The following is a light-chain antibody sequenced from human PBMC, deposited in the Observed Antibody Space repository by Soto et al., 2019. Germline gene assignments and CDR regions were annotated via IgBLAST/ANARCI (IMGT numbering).Light chain of an antibody. CDR2: GAS. J-gene: IGKJ2*01. CDR3: QQYTDWPSYT. CDR1: QTVSSN. Sequence: EIVMTQSPATLSVSPGERASLSCRASQTVSSNLAWFQQIPGQAPRLLIYGASTRAAGIPARFSGAGSGTEFTLTISSLQSDDFVVYYCQQYTDWPSYTFGQGTKLEIK. V-gene: IGKV3-15*01.